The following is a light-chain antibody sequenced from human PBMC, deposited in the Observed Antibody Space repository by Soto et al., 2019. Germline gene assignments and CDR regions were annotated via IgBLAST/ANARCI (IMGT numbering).Light chain of an antibody. J-gene: IGKJ1*01. CDR2: AAS. CDR3: QKYNGARWT. Sequence: DIQMTQSPSSLSASVGDRVTITCRASQGFSNYFAWYQQKPGKVPKLLIYAASSMQSGVPSRFSGSGSGTDFTLTISSLQPEDVATYYCQKYNGARWTFGEGTKVEIK. V-gene: IGKV1-27*01. CDR1: QGFSNY.